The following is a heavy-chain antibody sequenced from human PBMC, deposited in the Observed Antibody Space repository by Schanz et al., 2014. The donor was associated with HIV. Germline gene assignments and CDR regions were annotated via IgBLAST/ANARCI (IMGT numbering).Heavy chain of an antibody. D-gene: IGHD6-25*01. CDR1: GFTFSSYA. V-gene: IGHV3-23*04. CDR2: ISGSGGAT. CDR3: AKGFSSAAWENWFDP. J-gene: IGHJ5*02. Sequence: EVQQEESGGGSVQPGGSLRLSCAASGFTFSSYAMTWVRQAPGKGLEWVSAISGSGGATYYADSVKGRFTVSRDNSKNTLFLQMRSLSVDDTAVYYCAKGFSSAAWENWFDPWGQGTLVTVSS.